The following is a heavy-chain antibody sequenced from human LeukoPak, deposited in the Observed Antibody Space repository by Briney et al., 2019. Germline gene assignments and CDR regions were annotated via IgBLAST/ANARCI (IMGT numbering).Heavy chain of an antibody. Sequence: PSETLSLTCTVSGGSISGGGYYWSWIRQHPGKGLEWIGYIYYSGSTYYNPSLKSRVTISVDTSKNQFSLKLSSVTAADTAVYYCGRGATTSLGGYYFDYWGQGTLVTVSS. CDR1: GGSISGGGYY. D-gene: IGHD1-26*01. CDR3: GRGATTSLGGYYFDY. V-gene: IGHV4-31*03. J-gene: IGHJ4*02. CDR2: IYYSGST.